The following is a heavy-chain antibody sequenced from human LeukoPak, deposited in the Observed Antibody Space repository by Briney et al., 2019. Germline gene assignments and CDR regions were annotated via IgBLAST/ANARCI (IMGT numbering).Heavy chain of an antibody. CDR3: ARHPHYSNYEYLDY. D-gene: IGHD4-11*01. J-gene: IGHJ4*02. V-gene: IGHV5-51*01. CDR1: GYSFTNYW. CDR2: IYPGGSDT. Sequence: GESLKISCKGSGYSFTNYWIGWVRQMPGKGLEWMEIIYPGGSDTRYSPSFQGQVTISADKSISTAYLQWSSLKASDTAMYYCARHPHYSNYEYLDYWGQGTLVTVSS.